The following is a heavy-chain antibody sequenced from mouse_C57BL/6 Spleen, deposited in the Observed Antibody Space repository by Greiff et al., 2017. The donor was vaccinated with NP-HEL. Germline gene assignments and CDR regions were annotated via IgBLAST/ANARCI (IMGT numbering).Heavy chain of an antibody. J-gene: IGHJ1*03. CDR3: ASHWERDWYFDV. V-gene: IGHV1-55*01. CDR1: GYTFTSYW. CDR2: IYPGSGST. D-gene: IGHD4-1*01. Sequence: QVQLQQPGAELVKPGASVKMSCKASGYTFTSYWITWVKQRPGQGLEWIGDIYPGSGSTNYNEKFKSKATLTVDTSSSTAYMQLSSLTSEDSAVYYCASHWERDWYFDVWGTGTTVTVSS.